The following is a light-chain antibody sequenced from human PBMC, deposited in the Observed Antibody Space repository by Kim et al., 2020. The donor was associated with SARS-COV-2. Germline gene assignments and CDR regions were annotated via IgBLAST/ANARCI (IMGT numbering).Light chain of an antibody. CDR1: QSVNSN. J-gene: IGKJ2*01. V-gene: IGKV3-15*01. CDR3: QEYNSWPPYN. Sequence: SPGERPTLSCRASQSVNSNLAWYQQKPGQAPRLLIYGASTRATGIPGRFSGSGSGTEFSLTISSLQSEDFAVYYCQEYNSWPPYNFGLGTKLEI. CDR2: GAS.